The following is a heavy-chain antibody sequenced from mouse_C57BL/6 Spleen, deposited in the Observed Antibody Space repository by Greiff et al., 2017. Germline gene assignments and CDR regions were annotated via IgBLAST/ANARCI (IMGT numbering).Heavy chain of an antibody. CDR1: GYTFTSYW. J-gene: IGHJ4*01. CDR2: IDPSDSYT. V-gene: IGHV1-50*01. D-gene: IGHD1-1*01. CDR3: ARETTGVRPYAMYY. Sequence: QVQLQQPGAELVKPGASVKLSCKASGYTFTSYWMQWVKQRPGQGLEWIGEIDPSDSYTNYNQKFKGKATLTVDTSSSTAYMQLSSLTSQDTAVYYCARETTGVRPYAMYYWGEGTTVTVSS.